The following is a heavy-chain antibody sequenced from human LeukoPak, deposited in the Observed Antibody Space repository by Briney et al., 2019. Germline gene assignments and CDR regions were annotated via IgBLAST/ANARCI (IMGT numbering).Heavy chain of an antibody. CDR2: ISYDGSNK. CDR1: GFTFSSYG. CDR3: ATGYSSSWYPHYFDY. Sequence: GRSLRLSCATPGFTFSSYGMHWVRQAPGKGLEWVAVISYDGSNKYSADSVKGRFTISRDNSKNTLYLQMNSLRAEDTAVYYCATGYSSSWYPHYFDYWGQGTLVTVSS. V-gene: IGHV3-30*03. D-gene: IGHD6-13*01. J-gene: IGHJ4*02.